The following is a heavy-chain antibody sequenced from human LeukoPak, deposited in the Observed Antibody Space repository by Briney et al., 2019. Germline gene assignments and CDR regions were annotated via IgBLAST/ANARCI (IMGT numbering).Heavy chain of an antibody. CDR2: INSDGSST. V-gene: IGHV3-74*01. CDR3: ARDSSVGARPEGYFDY. J-gene: IGHJ4*02. D-gene: IGHD1-26*01. Sequence: GGSLRLSCAASGFTFSSYWMHWVRQAPGKGLVWVSRINSDGSSTSYADSVKGRFTISRDNAKNSLYLQMNSLRAEDTAVYYCARDSSVGARPEGYFDYWGQGTLVTVSS. CDR1: GFTFSSYW.